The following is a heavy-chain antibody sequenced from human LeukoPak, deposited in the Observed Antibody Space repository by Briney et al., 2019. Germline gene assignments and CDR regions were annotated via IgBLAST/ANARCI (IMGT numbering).Heavy chain of an antibody. CDR3: ARGVLGYSYGFDY. CDR1: GFTVSSNY. D-gene: IGHD5-18*01. J-gene: IGHJ4*02. CDR2: IFSGGTT. Sequence: GGSLRLSYAASGFTVSSNYMSWVRQAPGKGLEWVSVIFSGGTTYYADSVKGRFTISRHNSENTLYLQMNSLRGEDTAVYYCARGVLGYSYGFDYWGQGTLVTVSS. V-gene: IGHV3-53*04.